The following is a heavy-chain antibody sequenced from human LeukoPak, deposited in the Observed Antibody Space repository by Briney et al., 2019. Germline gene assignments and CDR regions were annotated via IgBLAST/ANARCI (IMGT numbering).Heavy chain of an antibody. J-gene: IGHJ4*02. Sequence: GGSLRLSCAASGFTFSSYAMSWVRQAPGKGLEWVSAISGSGGSTYYADSVKGRFTNSRDNSKNTLYLQMNSLRAEDTAVYYCAKVMEWDYPEKYYFDYWGQGTLVTVSS. D-gene: IGHD3-3*01. V-gene: IGHV3-23*01. CDR3: AKVMEWDYPEKYYFDY. CDR1: GFTFSSYA. CDR2: ISGSGGST.